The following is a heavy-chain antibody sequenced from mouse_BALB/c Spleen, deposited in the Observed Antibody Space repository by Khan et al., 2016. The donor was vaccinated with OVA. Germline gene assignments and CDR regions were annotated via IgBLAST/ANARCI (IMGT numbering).Heavy chain of an antibody. V-gene: IGHV3-2*02. J-gene: IGHJ2*01. D-gene: IGHD1-1*02. CDR1: GYSITSDYV. CDR2: ISYSGNT. CDR3: ARSYGGDFGY. Sequence: EVKLLESGPGLVKPSQSLSLTCTVTGYSITSDYVWYWIRQFPGNKLEWMGYISYSGNTKYNPSLKSRISITRDTSKNPFFLQLNSVTTEDSATYYCARSYGGDFGYWGQGTTLTVSS.